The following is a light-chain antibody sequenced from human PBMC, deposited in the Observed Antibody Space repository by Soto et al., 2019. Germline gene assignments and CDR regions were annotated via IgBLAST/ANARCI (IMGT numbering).Light chain of an antibody. CDR2: GVS. V-gene: IGLV2-23*02. CDR3: CSYAGVNTFYV. J-gene: IGLJ1*01. CDR1: SSDVGSYNL. Sequence: QSVLTQPASVSGSPGQSITISCTGTSSDVGSYNLVSWYQQHPGKAPKLMIYGVSKRPSGVSDRFSGSKSGDTASLTISGLQAEDEADYHCCSYAGVNTFYVFGTGTKLTVL.